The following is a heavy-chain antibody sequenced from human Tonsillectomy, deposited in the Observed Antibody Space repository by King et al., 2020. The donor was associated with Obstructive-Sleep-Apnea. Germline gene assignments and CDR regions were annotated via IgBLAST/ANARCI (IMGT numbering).Heavy chain of an antibody. D-gene: IGHD3-10*01. V-gene: IGHV3-9*01. CDR1: GFTFDDYA. J-gene: IGHJ3*02. CDR2: ISWNSGSI. CDR3: ATITMVRGVIITGAFDI. Sequence: VQLVESGGGLVQPGRSLRLSCSASGFTFDDYAMHWVRQAPGKGLEWVSGISWNSGSIGYADSVKGRFTISRDKAKNSLYLQMNSLRAEDTALYYCATITMVRGVIITGAFDIWGQGTMVTVSS.